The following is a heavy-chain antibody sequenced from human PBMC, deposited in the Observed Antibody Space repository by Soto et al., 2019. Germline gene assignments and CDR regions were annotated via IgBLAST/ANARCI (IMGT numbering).Heavy chain of an antibody. D-gene: IGHD6-19*01. CDR3: AHHLQIAVAGSRPAVPLDY. V-gene: IGHV3-23*01. J-gene: IGHJ4*02. CDR1: GFTFSSYA. CDR2: ISGSGGST. Sequence: PGGSLRLSCAASGFTFSSYAMSWVRQAPGKELEWVSAISGSGGSTYYADSVKGRFTISRDNSKNTLYLQMNSLRAEDTAVYYCAHHLQIAVAGSRPAVPLDYWGQGTLVTVSS.